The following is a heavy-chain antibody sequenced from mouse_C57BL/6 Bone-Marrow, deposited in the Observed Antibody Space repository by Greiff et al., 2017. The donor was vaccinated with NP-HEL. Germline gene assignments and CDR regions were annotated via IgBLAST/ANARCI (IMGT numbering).Heavy chain of an antibody. J-gene: IGHJ2*01. CDR2: IDPNSGGT. CDR3: ARGITTVVGGYYFDY. Sequence: GRGLEWIGRIDPNSGGTKYNEKFKSKATLTVDKPSSTAYMQLSSLTSEDSAVYYCARGITTVVGGYYFDYWGQGTTLTVSS. D-gene: IGHD1-1*01. V-gene: IGHV1-72*01.